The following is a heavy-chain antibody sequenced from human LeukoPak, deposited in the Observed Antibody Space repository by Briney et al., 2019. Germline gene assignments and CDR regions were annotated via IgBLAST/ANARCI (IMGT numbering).Heavy chain of an antibody. V-gene: IGHV4-61*02. D-gene: IGHD3-10*01. Sequence: SETLSLTCTVSGGSISSGSYYWSWIRQPAGKGLEWIGRIYTSGSTNYNPSLKSRVTISVDTSKNQFSLKLSSVTAADTAVYYCAGGSGSSYYYYGMDVWGQGTTVTVSS. CDR1: GGSISSGSYY. CDR2: IYTSGST. J-gene: IGHJ6*02. CDR3: AGGSGSSYYYYGMDV.